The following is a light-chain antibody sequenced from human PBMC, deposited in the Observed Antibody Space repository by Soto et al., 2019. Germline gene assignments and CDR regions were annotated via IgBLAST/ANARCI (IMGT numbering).Light chain of an antibody. Sequence: DIVMTQTPLSSPVTLGQSASISCRSSQCLVHTDGITYLSWLHQRPGQAPRLLFYKISTRVSGVPDRFSGSGAGTDFTLKISGVEAEDVGVYYCMQATQFPWSFGQGTKVDIK. J-gene: IGKJ1*01. V-gene: IGKV2-24*01. CDR1: QCLVHTDGITY. CDR2: KIS. CDR3: MQATQFPWS.